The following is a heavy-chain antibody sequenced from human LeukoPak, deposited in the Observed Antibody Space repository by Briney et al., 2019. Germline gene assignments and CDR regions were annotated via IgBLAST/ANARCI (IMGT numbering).Heavy chain of an antibody. D-gene: IGHD2-2*01. Sequence: GASVKVSCKASGYTFTSYAMNWVRQAPGQGLEWMGWINTNTGNPAYAQGFTGRFVFSLDTSVSTAYLQISSLKAEDTAVYYCACDSSRDAFDIWGQGTMVTVSS. J-gene: IGHJ3*02. CDR2: INTNTGNP. V-gene: IGHV7-4-1*02. CDR3: ACDSSRDAFDI. CDR1: GYTFTSYA.